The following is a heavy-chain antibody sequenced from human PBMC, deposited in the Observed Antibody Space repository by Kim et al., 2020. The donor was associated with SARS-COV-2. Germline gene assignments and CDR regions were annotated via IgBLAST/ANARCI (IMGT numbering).Heavy chain of an antibody. CDR2: VSTGGSGK. V-gene: IGHV3-23*01. Sequence: GGSLRLSCAASGFTFSNYAMSWVRQAPGKGLEWVSTVSTGGSGKHYADSVKGRFTIYRDNSKNTLYLQMNSLRAEDTAVYYCAKDPQGYWYFDLWGRGTLVTVSS. J-gene: IGHJ2*01. CDR3: AKDPQGYWYFDL. CDR1: GFTFSNYA.